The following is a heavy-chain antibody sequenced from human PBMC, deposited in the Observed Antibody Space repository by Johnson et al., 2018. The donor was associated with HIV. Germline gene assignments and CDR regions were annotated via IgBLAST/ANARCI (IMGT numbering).Heavy chain of an antibody. Sequence: VQLVESGGGVVQPGRSLRLSCAASGFTFDDYGMSWVRQAPGKGLEWVSVIYSGGSTYYADSVKGRFTTSRDNANNSLYLQMNGLRAEDTAVYYCARDRMIVAVGAFDIWGQGTMVTVSS. CDR2: IYSGGST. V-gene: IGHV3-20*04. CDR1: GFTFDDYG. J-gene: IGHJ3*02. D-gene: IGHD3-22*01. CDR3: ARDRMIVAVGAFDI.